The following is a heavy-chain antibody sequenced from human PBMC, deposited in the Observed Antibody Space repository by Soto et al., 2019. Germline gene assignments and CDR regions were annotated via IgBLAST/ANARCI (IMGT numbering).Heavy chain of an antibody. CDR3: ARDTCSGGSCYTFDP. J-gene: IGHJ5*02. V-gene: IGHV3-21*01. CDR2: ISCSGSNI. Sequence: GGSLRLSCAASGFTFSSYGMHWVRQAPGKGLEWVSFISCSGSNIYYADSVKGRFTISRDNSKNSLYLQMNSLRAEDTAVYYCARDTCSGGSCYTFDPWGQGTLVTVSS. CDR1: GFTFSSYG. D-gene: IGHD2-15*01.